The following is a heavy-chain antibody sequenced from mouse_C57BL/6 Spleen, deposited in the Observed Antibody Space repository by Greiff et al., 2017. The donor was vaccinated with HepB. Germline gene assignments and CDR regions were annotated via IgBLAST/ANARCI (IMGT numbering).Heavy chain of an antibody. J-gene: IGHJ3*01. CDR3: ARGEEEMAY. Sequence: VPLQQPGAELVRPGSSVKLSCKASGYTFTSYWMHWVKQRPIQGLEWIGNIDPSDSETHYNQKFKDKATLTVDKSSSTAYMQLSSLTSEDSAVYYCARGEEEMAYWGQGTLVTVSA. CDR2: IDPSDSET. CDR1: GYTFTSYW. V-gene: IGHV1-52*01.